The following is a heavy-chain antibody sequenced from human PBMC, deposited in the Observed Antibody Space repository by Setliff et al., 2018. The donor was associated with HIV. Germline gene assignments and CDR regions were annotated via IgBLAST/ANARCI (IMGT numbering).Heavy chain of an antibody. CDR1: GGSIISSSYY. J-gene: IGHJ4*02. CDR2: MYYRGTT. Sequence: SETLSLTCTVSGGSIISSSYYWGWIRQPPGKGLEWVGTMYYRGTTYNNPSLKSRVTFSADTSKNQFSLNLNSVTATDTAVYYCVRQGLTMNRGVPAPILYYFDYWGQGILVTVSS. CDR3: VRQGLTMNRGVPAPILYYFDY. V-gene: IGHV4-39*01. D-gene: IGHD3-10*01.